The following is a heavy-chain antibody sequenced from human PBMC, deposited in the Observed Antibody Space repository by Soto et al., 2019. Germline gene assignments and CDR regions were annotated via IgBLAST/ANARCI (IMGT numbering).Heavy chain of an antibody. D-gene: IGHD5-12*01. Sequence: EVQLLESGGGFVQPGGSLRLSCAASGFTFSDYAMTWVRQAPGKGLEWVSAITSSGSSTYHAESVKGRFTISRDNSKSTLYLQMNSLRAEDTATYYCAKGAEGYVVSSLDYWGQGTLVTVSS. V-gene: IGHV3-23*01. CDR3: AKGAEGYVVSSLDY. J-gene: IGHJ4*02. CDR1: GFTFSDYA. CDR2: ITSSGSST.